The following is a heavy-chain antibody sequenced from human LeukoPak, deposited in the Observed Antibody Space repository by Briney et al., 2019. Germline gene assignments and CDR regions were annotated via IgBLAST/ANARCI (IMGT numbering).Heavy chain of an antibody. CDR3: ARAGGLLWFGEVLESSDAFHI. J-gene: IGHJ3*02. V-gene: IGHV3-7*02. Sequence: GGSLRLSCAASGFTFRSYRVNWVRQAPGKGLEWVASIKQGESERYYVDSVNGRFTISRDNAKNSLYLQMNSLRAEDTAVYYCARAGGLLWFGEVLESSDAFHIWGQGTMVTVSS. CDR1: GFTFRSYR. CDR2: IKQGESER. D-gene: IGHD3-10*01.